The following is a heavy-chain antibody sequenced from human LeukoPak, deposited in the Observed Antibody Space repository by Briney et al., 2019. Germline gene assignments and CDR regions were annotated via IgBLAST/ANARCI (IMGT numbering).Heavy chain of an antibody. J-gene: IGHJ4*02. CDR3: AGMELGIDY. V-gene: IGHV3-66*01. Sequence: MTWVRQAPGKGLEWVSLIYSGGSTYYADSVKGRFTISRDNSKNTLYLQMNSLRAEDTAMYYCAGMELGIDYWGQGTLVTVSS. D-gene: IGHD1-26*01. CDR2: IYSGGST.